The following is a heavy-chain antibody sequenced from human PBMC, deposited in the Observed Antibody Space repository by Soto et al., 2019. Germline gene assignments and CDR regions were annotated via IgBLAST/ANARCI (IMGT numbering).Heavy chain of an antibody. CDR3: ARAYGDYVFDY. V-gene: IGHV4-59*01. J-gene: IGHJ4*02. D-gene: IGHD4-17*01. CDR1: GGSISSYY. CDR2: IYYSGST. Sequence: SETLSLTCTVSGGSISSYYWSWIRQPPGKGLEWIGYIYYSGSTNYNPYLKSRITITVDTSKNQFSLKLSSVTAADTAVYYCARAYGDYVFDYWGQGTLVTVSS.